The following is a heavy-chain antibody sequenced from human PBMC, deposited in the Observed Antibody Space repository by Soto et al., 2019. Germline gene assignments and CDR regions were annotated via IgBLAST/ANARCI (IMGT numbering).Heavy chain of an antibody. Sequence: SQTLSLTCVISGDSVSSNGACWNWIRQSPSRGLQWLERIYYRSKWFHDYAASVESRMAINPDTSRNQFSLQLNYVTPEDTAVYYCARVHCSSWYSYYYYGMDVWGQGTTVTVSS. V-gene: IGHV6-1*01. CDR1: GDSVSSNGAC. D-gene: IGHD6-13*01. CDR3: ARVHCSSWYSYYYYGMDV. J-gene: IGHJ6*02. CDR2: IYYRSKWFH.